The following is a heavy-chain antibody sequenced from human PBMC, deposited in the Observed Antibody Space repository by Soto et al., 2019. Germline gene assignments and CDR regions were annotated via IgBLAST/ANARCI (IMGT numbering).Heavy chain of an antibody. CDR2: TDYSGNT. Sequence: QVQLQESGPGLVRTSETLSLTCTVSSDSISSYYRIWIRQSPGKGLEWIGYTDYSGNTNYNPSLKSRVTISGDTSKNQFSLRLSSVTAADTAVYYCARSVGDPLYYLDYWGQGTLVTVSS. D-gene: IGHD1-26*01. J-gene: IGHJ4*02. CDR3: ARSVGDPLYYLDY. V-gene: IGHV4-59*08. CDR1: SDSISSYY.